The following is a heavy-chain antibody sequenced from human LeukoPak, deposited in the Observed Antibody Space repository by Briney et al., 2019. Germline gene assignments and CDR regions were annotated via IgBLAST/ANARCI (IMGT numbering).Heavy chain of an antibody. V-gene: IGHV4-39*01. CDR1: GGSVRSDAFY. CDR2: VYYTGSI. Sequence: PSETLSLTCTVSGGSVRSDAFYWGWIRQPPGKGLGWIGSVYYTGSIYHNPSLKSRVTMSVDTSKNQFSLNLSSVTAADTALYYCARIPVTVVGSATTYYFDSWGQGTLVIVSS. CDR3: ARIPVTVVGSATTYYFDS. D-gene: IGHD2-15*01. J-gene: IGHJ4*02.